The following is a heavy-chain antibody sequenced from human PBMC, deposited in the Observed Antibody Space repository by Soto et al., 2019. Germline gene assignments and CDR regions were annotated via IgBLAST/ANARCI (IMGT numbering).Heavy chain of an antibody. Sequence: SETLSLTCTFSGGSIGSGGYYWSWIRQHPGKGLEWIGYIYYSGSTYYNPSLKSRVTISVDTSKNQFSLKLSSVTAADTAVYYCARTCSGGSCYYRDYYYYMDVWGKGTTVTVSS. D-gene: IGHD2-15*01. CDR1: GGSIGSGGYY. V-gene: IGHV4-39*01. CDR3: ARTCSGGSCYYRDYYYYMDV. J-gene: IGHJ6*03. CDR2: IYYSGST.